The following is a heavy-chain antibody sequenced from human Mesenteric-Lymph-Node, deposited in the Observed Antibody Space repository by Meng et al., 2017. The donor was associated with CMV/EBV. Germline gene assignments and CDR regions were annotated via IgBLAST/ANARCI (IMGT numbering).Heavy chain of an antibody. V-gene: IGHV4-59*11. CDR3: ARGNQYDFHFDY. Sequence: GSLRLSCTVSGGSISGHYWSWIRQPPGKGLEWIGYIYYSGSTSYNPSLKSRVTISVDTSKNQFSLKLNSVTAADTVVYFCARGNQYDFHFDYWGQGTPVTVSS. CDR2: IYYSGST. J-gene: IGHJ4*02. D-gene: IGHD3-3*01. CDR1: GGSISGHY.